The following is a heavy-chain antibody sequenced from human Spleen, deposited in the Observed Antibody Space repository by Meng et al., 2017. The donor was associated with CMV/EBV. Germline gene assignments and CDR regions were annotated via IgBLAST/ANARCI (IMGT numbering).Heavy chain of an antibody. D-gene: IGHD3-10*01. CDR3: ARASGSGSYEDY. CDR2: INHSGST. Sequence: QVQLQQWGAGLLKPSETLSPTCAVYGGSFSGYYWSWIRQPPGKGLEWIGEINHSGSTNYNPSLKSRVTISVDTSKNQFSLKLSSVTAADTAVYYCARASGSGSYEDYWGQGTLVTVSS. J-gene: IGHJ4*02. V-gene: IGHV4-34*01. CDR1: GGSFSGYY.